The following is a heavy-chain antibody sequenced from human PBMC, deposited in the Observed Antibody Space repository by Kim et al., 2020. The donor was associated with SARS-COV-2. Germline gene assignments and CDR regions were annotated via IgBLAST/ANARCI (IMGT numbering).Heavy chain of an antibody. Sequence: GGSLRLSCGASGFSLNNFWMHWVRQVPGKGLEWVSRIHSDGSIRSYADSVKGRFTISRDNAKNVVFLQMNSLRVEDTAVYYCTRCGGNNAILTKGFDLWG. CDR1: GFSLNNFW. V-gene: IGHV3-74*01. J-gene: IGHJ2*01. CDR3: TRCGGNNAILTKGFDL. CDR2: IHSDGSIR. D-gene: IGHD3-9*01.